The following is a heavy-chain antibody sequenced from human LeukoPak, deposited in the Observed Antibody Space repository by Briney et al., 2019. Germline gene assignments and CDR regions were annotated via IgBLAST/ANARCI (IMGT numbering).Heavy chain of an antibody. CDR1: GGSFSGYY. Sequence: PSETLSLTCAVYGGSFSGYYWSWLRQPPGKGLEWIGEINHSGSTNYNPSLKSRVTISVDTSKNQFSLKLSSVTAADTAVYYCATIVVARYYYYGMDVWGQGTTVTVSS. V-gene: IGHV4-34*01. J-gene: IGHJ6*02. CDR2: INHSGST. CDR3: ATIVVARYYYYGMDV. D-gene: IGHD3-22*01.